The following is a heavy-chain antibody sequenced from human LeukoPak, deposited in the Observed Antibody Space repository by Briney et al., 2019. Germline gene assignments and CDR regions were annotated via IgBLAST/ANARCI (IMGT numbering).Heavy chain of an antibody. J-gene: IGHJ6*03. D-gene: IGHD3-16*01. Sequence: GGSLRLSCAASGFTFSSYWMSWVRQAPGEGLEWVANIKQDGSEKYYVDSVKGRFTISRDNAKNSLYLQMNSLRAEDTAVYYCARVYERFYYYMDVWGKGTTVTVSS. CDR1: GFTFSSYW. CDR3: ARVYERFYYYMDV. CDR2: IKQDGSEK. V-gene: IGHV3-7*01.